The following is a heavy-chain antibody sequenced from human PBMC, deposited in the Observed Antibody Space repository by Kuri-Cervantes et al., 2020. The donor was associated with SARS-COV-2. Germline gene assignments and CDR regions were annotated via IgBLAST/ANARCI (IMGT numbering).Heavy chain of an antibody. D-gene: IGHD5-12*01. Sequence: ASVKVSCKASGYTLINYAMNWVRQAPGQGLEWMGWINTNTGNPTYAQGFTGRFVFSVDTSVSTAYLQISSLKAEDTAVYFCARDLGSYFDHWGRGTLVTVSS. J-gene: IGHJ4*02. CDR1: GYTLINYA. CDR2: INTNTGNP. CDR3: ARDLGSYFDH. V-gene: IGHV7-4-1*02.